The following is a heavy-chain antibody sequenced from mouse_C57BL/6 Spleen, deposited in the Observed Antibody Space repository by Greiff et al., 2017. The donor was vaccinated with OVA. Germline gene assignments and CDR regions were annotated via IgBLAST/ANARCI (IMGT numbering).Heavy chain of an antibody. CDR2: IDPSDSET. V-gene: IGHV1-52*01. CDR1: GYTFTSYW. CDR3: ARKTTVGGFDY. J-gene: IGHJ2*01. Sequence: VQLQEPGAELVRPGSSVKLSCKASGYTFTSYWMHWVKQRPIQGLEWIGNIDPSDSETHYNQKFKDKATLTVDKSSSTAYMQLSSLTSEDSAVYYCARKTTVGGFDYWGQGTTLTVSS. D-gene: IGHD1-1*01.